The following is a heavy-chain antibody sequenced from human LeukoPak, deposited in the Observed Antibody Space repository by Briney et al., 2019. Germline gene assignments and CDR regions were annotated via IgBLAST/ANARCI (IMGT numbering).Heavy chain of an antibody. CDR3: AIAPYCGGDCNDAFDI. CDR1: GGSFSGYY. D-gene: IGHD2-21*02. J-gene: IGHJ3*02. V-gene: IGHV4-34*01. CDR2: INHSGST. Sequence: NTSETLSLTCAVYGGSFSGYYWSWIRQPPGKGLEWIGEINHSGSTNYNPFLKSRVTISVDTSKNQFSLKLSSVTPADTAVYYCAIAPYCGGDCNDAFDIWGQGTMVTVSS.